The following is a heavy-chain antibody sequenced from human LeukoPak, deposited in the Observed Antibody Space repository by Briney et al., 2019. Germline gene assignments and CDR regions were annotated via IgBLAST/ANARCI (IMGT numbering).Heavy chain of an antibody. Sequence: GASVKVSCKASGGTFSSYTISWVRQAPGQGHEWMGRIIPILGIANYAQKFQGRVTITADKSTSTAYMELSSLRSEDTAVYYCAREWELLPFDYWGQGTLVTVSS. CDR2: IIPILGIA. D-gene: IGHD1-26*01. CDR3: AREWELLPFDY. CDR1: GGTFSSYT. V-gene: IGHV1-69*04. J-gene: IGHJ4*02.